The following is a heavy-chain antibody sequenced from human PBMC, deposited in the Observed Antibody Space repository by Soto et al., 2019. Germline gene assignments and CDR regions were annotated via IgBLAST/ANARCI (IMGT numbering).Heavy chain of an antibody. V-gene: IGHV4-4*01. CDR3: ARDRTTVTSTRYFDL. Sequence: QVQLQESGPGLVKPSGTLSLTCAVSGGSISSSNWWSWVRQPPGKGLEWIGEIYHSGSTNYNPSLKSRVTISVDKSKNPFSLKLSSVTAADTAVYCCARDRTTVTSTRYFDLWGRGTLVTVSS. D-gene: IGHD4-17*01. J-gene: IGHJ2*01. CDR1: GGSISSSNW. CDR2: IYHSGST.